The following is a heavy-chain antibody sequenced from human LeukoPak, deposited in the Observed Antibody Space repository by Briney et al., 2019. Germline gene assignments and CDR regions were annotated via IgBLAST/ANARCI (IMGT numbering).Heavy chain of an antibody. V-gene: IGHV1-18*01. CDR1: GYTFTSYG. Sequence: ASVKVSCKASGYTFTSYGISWVRQAPGQGLEWMGWISAYNGNTNYAQKLQGRVTMTTDTPTSTAYMELSSLRSEDTAVYYCASPYPGIAAAANSYYYGMDVWGQGTTVTVSS. CDR2: ISAYNGNT. CDR3: ASPYPGIAAAANSYYYGMDV. J-gene: IGHJ6*02. D-gene: IGHD6-13*01.